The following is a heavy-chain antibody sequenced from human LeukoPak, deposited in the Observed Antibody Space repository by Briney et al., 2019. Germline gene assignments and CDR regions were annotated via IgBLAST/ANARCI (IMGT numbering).Heavy chain of an antibody. CDR3: ARDPRWDTAMVTGPDDWYFDL. J-gene: IGHJ2*01. D-gene: IGHD5-18*01. Sequence: GGSLRLSCAASGFTFSSADLHWVRQVTGKGLEWVSAIGTGGDTYYADSVRGRFTISRDNAKNSLYLQMNSLRAEDTAVYYCARDPRWDTAMVTGPDDWYFDLWGRGTLVTVSS. CDR2: IGTGGDT. CDR1: GFTFSSAD. V-gene: IGHV3-13*01.